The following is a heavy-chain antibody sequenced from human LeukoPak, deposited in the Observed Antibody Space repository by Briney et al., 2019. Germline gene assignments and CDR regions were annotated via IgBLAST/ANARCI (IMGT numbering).Heavy chain of an antibody. D-gene: IGHD2-21*01. CDR3: MRDVAWAFDN. CDR1: GFTFSDYP. Sequence: PGGSLRLSCAASGFTFSDYPMNWIRQAPGQRLEWIAYITSRNGPIKYADSVKGRFTISRDNAKNSLYLHMNSLRAEDTAVYYCMRDVAWAFDNWGQGALVSVSS. J-gene: IGHJ4*02. V-gene: IGHV3-48*01. CDR2: ITSRNGPI.